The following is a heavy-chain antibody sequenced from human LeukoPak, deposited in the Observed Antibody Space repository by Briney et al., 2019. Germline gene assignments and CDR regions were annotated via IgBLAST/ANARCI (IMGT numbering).Heavy chain of an antibody. Sequence: GGSLRLSCAASGFTFSSYSMNWVRQAPGKGLEWVSYISSSGGTIYYADSVKGRFTISRDNAKNSLYLQMNSLRAEDTAVYYCARVDLSGYDFWSGNYYYYYMDVWGKGTTVTVSS. D-gene: IGHD3-3*01. V-gene: IGHV3-48*04. CDR1: GFTFSSYS. J-gene: IGHJ6*03. CDR3: ARVDLSGYDFWSGNYYYYYMDV. CDR2: ISSSGGTI.